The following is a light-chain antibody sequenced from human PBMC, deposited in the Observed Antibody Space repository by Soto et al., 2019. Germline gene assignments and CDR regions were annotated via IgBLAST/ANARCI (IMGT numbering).Light chain of an antibody. CDR2: WAS. CDR3: QQYYSNPWT. Sequence: EIVMTQSPDCLAVSLGERATINCQSSQTILYSSNNKNYLAWYQQKPGQPPKLLIYWASTRESGVPDRFSGSGSGTDFTLTISSLQAEDVAVYYCQQYYSNPWTFGQGTKVEIK. V-gene: IGKV4-1*01. J-gene: IGKJ1*01. CDR1: QTILYSSNNKNY.